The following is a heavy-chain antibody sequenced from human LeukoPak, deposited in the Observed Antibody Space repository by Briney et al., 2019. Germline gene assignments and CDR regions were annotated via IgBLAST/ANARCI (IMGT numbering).Heavy chain of an antibody. CDR3: ARTYYDILTGIRDFDY. CDR1: GFPFSDHY. Sequence: GSLRLSCAGSGFPFSDHYMDWVRQAPGKGLEWVGRTRNKARSYTTDYAASVKGRFTISRDASKNSVYLQMNSLKTEDTAVYYCARTYYDILTGIRDFDYWGQGTLVTVSS. D-gene: IGHD3-9*01. J-gene: IGHJ4*02. V-gene: IGHV3-72*01. CDR2: TRNKARSYTT.